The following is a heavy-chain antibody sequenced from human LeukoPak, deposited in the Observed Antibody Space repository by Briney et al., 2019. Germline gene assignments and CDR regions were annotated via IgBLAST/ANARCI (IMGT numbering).Heavy chain of an antibody. CDR3: ARYDSSGYYYPYYFDY. CDR2: INWNGGST. V-gene: IGHV3-20*04. J-gene: IGHJ4*02. Sequence: GGSLRLSCAASGFTFDDYGMSWVRQAPGKGLEWVSGINWNGGSTGYADSVKGRFTISRDNAKNSLYLQMNSLRAEDTAVYYCARYDSSGYYYPYYFDYWGQGTLVTVSS. CDR1: GFTFDDYG. D-gene: IGHD3-22*01.